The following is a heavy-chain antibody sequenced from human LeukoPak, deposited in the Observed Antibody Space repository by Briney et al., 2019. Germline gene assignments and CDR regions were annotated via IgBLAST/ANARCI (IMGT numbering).Heavy chain of an antibody. CDR2: IWYDGSNK. Sequence: GGSLRLSCAASGFTFSSYGMHWVRQAPGKGLEWVAVIWYDGSNKYYADSVKGRFTISRDNSKNTLYLQMNSLRAEDTAVYYCAKDGRSYSPNDAFDIWGQGTMVTVSS. CDR3: AKDGRSYSPNDAFDI. CDR1: GFTFSSYG. J-gene: IGHJ3*02. V-gene: IGHV3-33*06. D-gene: IGHD3-10*01.